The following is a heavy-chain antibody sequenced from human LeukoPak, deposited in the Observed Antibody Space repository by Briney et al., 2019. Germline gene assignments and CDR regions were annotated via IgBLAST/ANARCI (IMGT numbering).Heavy chain of an antibody. D-gene: IGHD2-15*01. J-gene: IGHJ3*01. CDR1: RFTLEDYA. V-gene: IGHV3-20*01. CDR2: INWSGSST. CDR3: ARGVSASGPSGVDALDL. Sequence: GGSPRLSCAASRFTLEDYAMSWVRNTPEKGLEWVAGINWSGSSTGYADSVEGRFTVSRDNAKNSLSLEMNSLRVEDTALYHCARGVSASGPSGVDALDLWGQGSLVTVSS.